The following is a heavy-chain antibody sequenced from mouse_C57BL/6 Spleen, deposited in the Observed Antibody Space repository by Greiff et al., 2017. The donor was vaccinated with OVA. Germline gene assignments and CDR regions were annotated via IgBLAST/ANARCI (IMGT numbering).Heavy chain of an antibody. CDR3: ARSYGYDGVDY. V-gene: IGHV1-69*01. J-gene: IGHJ2*01. CDR2: IDPSDSYT. CDR1: GYTFTSYW. D-gene: IGHD2-2*01. Sequence: QVQLQQPGAELVMPGASVKLSCKASGYTFTSYWTHWVKQRPGQGLEWIGEIDPSDSYTNYNQKFKGKSTLTVDKSSSTAYMQLSSLTSEDSAVYYCARSYGYDGVDYWGQGTTLTVSS.